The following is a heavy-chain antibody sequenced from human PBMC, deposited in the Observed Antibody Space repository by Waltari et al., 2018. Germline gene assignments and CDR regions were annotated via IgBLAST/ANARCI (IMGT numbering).Heavy chain of an antibody. V-gene: IGHV4-31*02. CDR1: GGYY. CDR2: IYYSGST. Sequence: GGYYWSWIRQHPGKGLEWIGYIYYSGSTYYNPSLKSRVTISVDTSKNQFSLKLSSVTAADTAVYYCAREGSSWHAGRAFDIWGQGTMVTVSS. CDR3: AREGSSWHAGRAFDI. J-gene: IGHJ3*02. D-gene: IGHD6-13*01.